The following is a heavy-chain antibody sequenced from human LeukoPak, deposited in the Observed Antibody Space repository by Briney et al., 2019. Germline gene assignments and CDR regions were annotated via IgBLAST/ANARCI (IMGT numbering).Heavy chain of an antibody. CDR1: GFTFTSHA. CDR3: AKETRRGYSYGYFDS. CDR2: ISVGGTT. D-gene: IGHD5-18*01. Sequence: GGSLRLSCAASGFTFTSHAMSWVRQAPGKGLEWVSCISVGGTTYYADSVKGRFTMPRDNSKNTLDLQMNTLSAEDTAVYYCAKETRRGYSYGYFDSWGQGTLVTVSS. J-gene: IGHJ4*02. V-gene: IGHV3-23*01.